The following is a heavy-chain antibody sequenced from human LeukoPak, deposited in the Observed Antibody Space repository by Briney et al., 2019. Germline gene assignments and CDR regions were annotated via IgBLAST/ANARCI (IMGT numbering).Heavy chain of an antibody. J-gene: IGHJ3*02. CDR3: AKLYPDPPFFDI. CDR2: IYTDGRTI. D-gene: IGHD2-2*02. Sequence: PGGSLRLSCAASGFTFSSYWMHWVRQAPGKGLVWVSRIYTDGRTINYADSVKGRFTISRDNFKNTLYLQMNSLRAEDTAVYYCAKLYPDPPFFDIWGQGTMVTVSS. V-gene: IGHV3-74*01. CDR1: GFTFSSYW.